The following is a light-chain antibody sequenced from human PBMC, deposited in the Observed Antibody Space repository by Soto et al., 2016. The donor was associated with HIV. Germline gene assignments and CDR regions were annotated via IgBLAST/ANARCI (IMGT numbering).Light chain of an antibody. CDR3: TQTSHFPHT. CDR2: KVS. V-gene: IGKV2-24*01. Sequence: DIVLTQTPLSSSVARGQSAAISCRSSASLVHSDGDTYLSWLHQRPGRSPRLLIFKVSNRFSGVPDRFSGSGAGTTFTLRITNVQPDDAGVYFCTQTSHFPHTFGQGTRLEIK. J-gene: IGKJ5*01. CDR1: ASLVHSDGDTY.